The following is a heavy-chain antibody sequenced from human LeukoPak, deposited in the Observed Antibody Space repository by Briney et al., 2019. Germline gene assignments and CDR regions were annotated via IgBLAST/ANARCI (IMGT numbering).Heavy chain of an antibody. CDR3: TKDTDSRPGYSSGYYDY. J-gene: IGHJ4*02. CDR2: ISGDGGDR. Sequence: GGSLRLSCAASGFTFNDYAVHWVRQAPGKGLEWVSLISGDGGDRKYADSVKGRFTISRDNSKNSLYLQMNSLRIEDFALYYCTKDTDSRPGYSSGYYDYWGQGTLVTVSS. D-gene: IGHD6-19*01. V-gene: IGHV3-43*02. CDR1: GFTFNDYA.